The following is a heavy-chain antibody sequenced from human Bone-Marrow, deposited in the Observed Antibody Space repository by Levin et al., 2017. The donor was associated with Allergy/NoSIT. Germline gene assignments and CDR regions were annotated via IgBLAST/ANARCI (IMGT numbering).Heavy chain of an antibody. Sequence: SETLSLTCIVSGSSITGGHYWGWIRQPPGKAMEWIGNMYHSGSYYYNLSLRSRVTIGVDTSNNHFSLKLNSVTAADTAVYYCARHPGGIMEAFDIWGQGIMVTVSS. CDR3: ARHPGGIMEAFDI. CDR2: MYHSGSY. V-gene: IGHV4-38-2*02. J-gene: IGHJ3*02. CDR1: GSSITGGHY. D-gene: IGHD3-16*01.